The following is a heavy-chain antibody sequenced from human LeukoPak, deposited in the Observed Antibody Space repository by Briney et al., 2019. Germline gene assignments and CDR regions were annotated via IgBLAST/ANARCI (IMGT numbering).Heavy chain of an antibody. Sequence: ASVKVSCKVSGYTFTDYYMHWVQQAPGKGLEWMGLVDPEDGETIYAEKFQGRVTITADTSTDTANMELSRLRSDDTAVYYCARVHRVRTSAGNAFDIWGQGTMVTVSS. CDR2: VDPEDGET. J-gene: IGHJ3*02. CDR1: GYTFTDYY. CDR3: ARVHRVRTSAGNAFDI. D-gene: IGHD1-1*01. V-gene: IGHV1-69-2*01.